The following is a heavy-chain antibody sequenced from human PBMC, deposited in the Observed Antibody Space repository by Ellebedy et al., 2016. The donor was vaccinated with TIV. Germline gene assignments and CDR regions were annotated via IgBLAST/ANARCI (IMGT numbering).Heavy chain of an antibody. CDR3: ASRPNGDFHFLDY. D-gene: IGHD4-17*01. V-gene: IGHV3-66*01. J-gene: IGHJ4*02. CDR2: IYSGGGT. Sequence: PGGSLRLSCAASGITVSTNYMSWVRQAPGRGLEWVSIIYSGGGTYCADSVKGRFTISRDNSKNTLYLQMNSLRAEDTAVYYCASRPNGDFHFLDYWGQGTLVTASS. CDR1: GITVSTNY.